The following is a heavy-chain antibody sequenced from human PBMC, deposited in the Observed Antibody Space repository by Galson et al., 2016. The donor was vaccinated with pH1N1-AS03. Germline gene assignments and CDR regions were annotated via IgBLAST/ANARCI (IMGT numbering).Heavy chain of an antibody. CDR3: ATNIEQRYTSKWYKFDH. Sequence: LRLSCAASGFTFSSYSVNWVRQAPGKGLEWVSSISSRSSDIYYADSVKGRFTISRGNARRSLYLQMNSLRAEDTAVYYCATNIEQRYTSKWYKFDHWGPGTLVTVSS. D-gene: IGHD6-13*01. CDR1: GFTFSSYS. J-gene: IGHJ4*02. CDR2: ISSRSSDI. V-gene: IGHV3-21*01.